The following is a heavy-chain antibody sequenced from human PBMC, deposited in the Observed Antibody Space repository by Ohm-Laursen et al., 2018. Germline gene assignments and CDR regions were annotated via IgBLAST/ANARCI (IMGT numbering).Heavy chain of an antibody. D-gene: IGHD2-15*01. CDR2: FDPEDGET. CDR3: ATRGYCSGGSCYSGFDY. J-gene: IGHJ4*02. CDR1: GYTLTELS. V-gene: IGHV1-24*01. Sequence: GASVKVSCKVSGYTLTELSMHWVRQAPGKGLEWMGGFDPEDGETIYAQKFQGRVTMTEDTSTDTAYMELSSLRSEDTAVYYCATRGYCSGGSCYSGFDYWGQGTLVTVSS.